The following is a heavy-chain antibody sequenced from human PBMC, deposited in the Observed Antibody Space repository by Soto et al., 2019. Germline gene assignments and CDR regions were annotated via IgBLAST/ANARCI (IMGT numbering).Heavy chain of an antibody. CDR2: IYYSGST. CDR1: GGSISSGGYY. CDR3: ARGHIVLVPAAPPYYYYYGMDV. J-gene: IGHJ6*02. V-gene: IGHV4-31*03. Sequence: SETLSLTCTVSGGSISSGGYYWSWIRQHPGKGLEWIGYIYYSGSTYYNPSLKSRVTISVDTSKNQFSLKLSSVTAADTAVYYCARGHIVLVPAAPPYYYYYGMDVWGQGTTVTVSS. D-gene: IGHD2-2*01.